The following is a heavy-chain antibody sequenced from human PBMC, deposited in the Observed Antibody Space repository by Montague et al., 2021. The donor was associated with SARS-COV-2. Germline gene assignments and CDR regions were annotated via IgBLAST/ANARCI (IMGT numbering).Heavy chain of an antibody. V-gene: IGHV3-53*01. CDR2: LYIGENT. Sequence: SLSISWSASGFTVSSNHMTWVRQAPGKGLEWVAVLYIGENTYYADSVKGRFTVSRDNSKNSVYLQMNNLRAEDTAVYYCARERRGSFYFDYWGQGTLVTVSS. D-gene: IGHD3-10*01. CDR1: GFTVSSNH. J-gene: IGHJ4*02. CDR3: ARERRGSFYFDY.